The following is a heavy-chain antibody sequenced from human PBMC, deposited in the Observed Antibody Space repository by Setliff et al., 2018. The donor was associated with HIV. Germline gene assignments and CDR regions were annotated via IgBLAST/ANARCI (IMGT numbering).Heavy chain of an antibody. CDR1: GGTFSSYG. CDR3: ARVGDGYNSFDY. J-gene: IGHJ4*02. V-gene: IGHV1-69*05. CDR2: STPILDTT. D-gene: IGHD5-12*01. Sequence: ASVKVSCKASGGTFSSYGITWVRQAPGQGLEWMGGSTPILDTTNYAQKFQGRVTITTDESTSTVYMELNSLRSEDTAVYYCARVGDGYNSFDYWGQGTLVTVSS.